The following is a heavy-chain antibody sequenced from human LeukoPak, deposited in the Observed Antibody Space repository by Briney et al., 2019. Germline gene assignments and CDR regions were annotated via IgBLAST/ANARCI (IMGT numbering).Heavy chain of an antibody. Sequence: SETLSLTCTVSGGSISSYYWSWIRQPPGKGLEWIGYIYYSGSTNYNPSLKSRVTISVDTSKNQFSLKLSPVTAADTAMYYCARKATIFGVVTYAFDIWGQGTMVTVSS. CDR3: ARKATIFGVVTYAFDI. CDR1: GGSISSYY. V-gene: IGHV4-59*12. J-gene: IGHJ3*02. CDR2: IYYSGST. D-gene: IGHD3-3*01.